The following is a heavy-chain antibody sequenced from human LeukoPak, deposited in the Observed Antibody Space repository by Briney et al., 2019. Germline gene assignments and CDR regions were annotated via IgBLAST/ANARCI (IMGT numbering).Heavy chain of an antibody. D-gene: IGHD6-13*01. CDR3: ARDPGIAAAAPDYYYYMDV. V-gene: IGHV1-18*01. Sequence: ASVKVSCKASGYTSTSYGISWVRQAPGQGLEWMGWISAYNGNTNYAQKLQGRVTMTTDTSTSTAYMELRSLRSDDTAVYYCARDPGIAAAAPDYYYYMDVWGKGTTVTISS. CDR1: GYTSTSYG. J-gene: IGHJ6*03. CDR2: ISAYNGNT.